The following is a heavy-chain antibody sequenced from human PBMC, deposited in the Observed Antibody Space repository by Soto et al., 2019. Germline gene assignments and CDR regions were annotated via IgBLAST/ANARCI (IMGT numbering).Heavy chain of an antibody. Sequence: QVQLQESGPGLVKPSQTLSLTCTVSGGSISSGDYYWSWIRQPPGKGLEWIGYIYYSGSTYYNPSLKSGVTMSVAASKTQFSLKLSSVTAADTAVYYCASAQGSGFLVSWGQGTLVTVSS. CDR1: GGSISSGDYY. D-gene: IGHD3-10*01. CDR3: ASAQGSGFLVS. V-gene: IGHV4-30-4*01. J-gene: IGHJ4*02. CDR2: IYYSGST.